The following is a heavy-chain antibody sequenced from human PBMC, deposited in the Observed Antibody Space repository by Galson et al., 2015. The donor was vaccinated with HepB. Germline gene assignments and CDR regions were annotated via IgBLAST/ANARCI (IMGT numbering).Heavy chain of an antibody. CDR1: GFTFSSYG. CDR2: LSYDGSNK. Sequence: SLRLSCAASGFTFSSYGMHWVRQAPGKGLEWVAVLSYDGSNKCYADSVKGRFTISRDNSKNTLYLQMNSLRAEDSAVYYCAKGGLWYSSGWYSNYYYYGMDVWGQGTTVTVSS. D-gene: IGHD6-19*01. J-gene: IGHJ6*02. V-gene: IGHV3-30*18. CDR3: AKGGLWYSSGWYSNYYYYGMDV.